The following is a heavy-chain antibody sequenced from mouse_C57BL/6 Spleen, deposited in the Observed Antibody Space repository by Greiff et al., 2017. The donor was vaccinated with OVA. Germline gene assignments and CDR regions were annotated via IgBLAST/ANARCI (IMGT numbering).Heavy chain of an antibody. D-gene: IGHD3-3*01. V-gene: IGHV1-80*01. CDR3: ARSLGQGYAMDY. CDR2: IYPGDGDT. Sequence: QVQLQQSGAELVKPGASVKISCKASGYAFSSYWMYWVKQRPGKGLEWIGQIYPGDGDTNYNGKFKGKATLTADKSSSTAYMQLSSLTSEDSAVYFCARSLGQGYAMDYWGQGTSVTVSS. J-gene: IGHJ4*01. CDR1: GYAFSSYW.